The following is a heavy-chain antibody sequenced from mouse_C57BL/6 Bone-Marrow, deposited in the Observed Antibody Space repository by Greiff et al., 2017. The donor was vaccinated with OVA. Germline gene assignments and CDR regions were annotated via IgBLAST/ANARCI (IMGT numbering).Heavy chain of an antibody. J-gene: IGHJ1*03. CDR2: INPGSGGT. CDR1: GYAFTNYL. V-gene: IGHV1-54*01. D-gene: IGHD1-1*01. Sequence: QVQLKESGAELVRPGTSVKVSCKASGYAFTNYLIEWVKQRPGQGLEWIGVINPGSGGTNYNEKFKGKATLTADKSSSTAYMQLSSLTSEDSAVYFCARLVSTKYWYFDVWGTGTTVTVSS. CDR3: ARLVSTKYWYFDV.